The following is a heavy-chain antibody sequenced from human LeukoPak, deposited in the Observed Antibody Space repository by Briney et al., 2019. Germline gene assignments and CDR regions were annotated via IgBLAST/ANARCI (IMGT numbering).Heavy chain of an antibody. D-gene: IGHD3-22*01. CDR3: ARDRAYDSPSGGY. J-gene: IGHJ4*02. Sequence: WASVKVSCKASGYTFTNYGISWVRQAPGQGLEWMGWISDYNGNTNYAQKLQGRVTMTTDTSTSTAYMELRSLRSDDTDVYYCARDRAYDSPSGGYWGQGTLVTVSS. CDR1: GYTFTNYG. V-gene: IGHV1-18*01. CDR2: ISDYNGNT.